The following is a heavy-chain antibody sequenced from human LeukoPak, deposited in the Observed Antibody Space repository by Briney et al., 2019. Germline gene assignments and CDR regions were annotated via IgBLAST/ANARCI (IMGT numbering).Heavy chain of an antibody. D-gene: IGHD2-15*01. CDR1: GFTFSSYS. V-gene: IGHV3-21*01. CDR2: ISRSKSYI. Sequence: PGGSLRLSCAPSGFTFSSYSMNWVRQAPGKGLEWVSSISRSKSYIFYGHSVKARFTISRDNAKNSLYLQMNSLRVEDTAVYYCARVGCSGGRCPGYGMDVWGQGTTVTVSS. CDR3: ARVGCSGGRCPGYGMDV. J-gene: IGHJ6*02.